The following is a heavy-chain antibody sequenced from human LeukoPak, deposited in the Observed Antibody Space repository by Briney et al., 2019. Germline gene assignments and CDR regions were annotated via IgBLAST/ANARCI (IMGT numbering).Heavy chain of an antibody. CDR3: AREIVATFSSDD. J-gene: IGHJ4*02. CDR1: GYTFTNYG. D-gene: IGHD5-12*01. CDR2: IRAYNSDT. Sequence: GSAKVSCKASGYTFTNYGVSWVRQAPGQGLEWLGWIRAYNSDTNYSQKLQGRVTMTTNTSTSTAYMELRSLRSDDTAVYYCAREIVATFSSDDWGQGTLVTVSA. V-gene: IGHV1-18*01.